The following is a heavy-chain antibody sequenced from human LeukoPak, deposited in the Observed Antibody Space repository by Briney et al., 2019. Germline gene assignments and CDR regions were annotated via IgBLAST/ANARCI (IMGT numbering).Heavy chain of an antibody. CDR2: VYYSGST. J-gene: IGHJ4*02. D-gene: IGHD1-26*01. CDR1: GGSISRYY. Sequence: PGETLSLTCAVSGGSISRYYWSWIRQPPGKGLEWIGYVYYSGSTYYNPALKSRVTISVDMSSHQFSLRLSSVTAAHTAVYYCARLLSGYWGQGTLVTASS. CDR3: ARLLSGY. V-gene: IGHV4-59*04.